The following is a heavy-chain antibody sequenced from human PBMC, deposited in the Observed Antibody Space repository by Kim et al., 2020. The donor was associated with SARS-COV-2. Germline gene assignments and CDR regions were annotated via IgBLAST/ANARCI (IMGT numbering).Heavy chain of an antibody. V-gene: IGHV3-21*01. CDR2: SYI. Sequence: SYIYYADSVKGRFTISRDNAKNSLYLQMNSLRAEDTAVYYCAREPSYGTGYWGQGTLVTVSS. D-gene: IGHD5-18*01. J-gene: IGHJ4*02. CDR3: AREPSYGTGY.